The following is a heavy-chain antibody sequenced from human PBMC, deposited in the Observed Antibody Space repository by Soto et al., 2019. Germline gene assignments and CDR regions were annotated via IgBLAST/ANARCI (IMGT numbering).Heavy chain of an antibody. Sequence: PSETLSLTCTVSGGSISSYYWSWIRQPPGKGLEWIGYIYYSGSTNYNPSLKSRATISVDTSKNQFSLKLSSVTAADSAVYYCARLTYSGWYLFDPWGQGTLVTVS. CDR3: ARLTYSGWYLFDP. CDR2: IYYSGST. J-gene: IGHJ5*02. V-gene: IGHV4-59*08. CDR1: GGSISSYY. D-gene: IGHD6-19*01.